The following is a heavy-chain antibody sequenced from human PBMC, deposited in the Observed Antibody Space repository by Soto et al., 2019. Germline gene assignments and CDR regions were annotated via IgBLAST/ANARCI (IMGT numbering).Heavy chain of an antibody. CDR2: MYNSGST. J-gene: IGHJ4*02. Sequence: QVQLQESGPGLVKPSQTLSLTCTVSGDSISSGGYRWSWIRQHPGEGLEWIGFMYNSGSTSYNRSLKSRATISVDTSTNQFSLNLRSVTAADTAVYYCARGGDTTKVDFWGQGTLVTVSS. CDR1: GDSISSGGYR. V-gene: IGHV4-31*03. D-gene: IGHD3-16*01. CDR3: ARGGDTTKVDF.